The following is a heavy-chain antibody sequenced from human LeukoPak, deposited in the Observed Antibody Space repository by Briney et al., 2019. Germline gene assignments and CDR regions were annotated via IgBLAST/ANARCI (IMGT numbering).Heavy chain of an antibody. Sequence: GGSLRLSCTASEFSFSDYYMSWIRQAPGKGLEWVSYISSSSSERNYADSVKGRFTISRDNAKNSLFLQMNSLRAEDTAVYYCARGHHGMEVWGRGTTVTVSS. V-gene: IGHV3-11*05. J-gene: IGHJ6*02. CDR1: EFSFSDYY. CDR2: ISSSSSER. CDR3: ARGHHGMEV.